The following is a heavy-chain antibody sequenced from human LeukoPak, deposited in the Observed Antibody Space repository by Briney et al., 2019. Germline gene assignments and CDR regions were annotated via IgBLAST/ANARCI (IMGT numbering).Heavy chain of an antibody. Sequence: GGSLRLSCAASGFTFSSYDMHWVRQGTGKGLEWVSAIGTAGDTYYPGSVKGRFTTSRENAKNSLYLQMNSLRVGDAAVYYCARVGGSWFSDYWGQGTLVTVSS. J-gene: IGHJ4*02. V-gene: IGHV3-13*04. CDR2: IGTAGDT. CDR1: GFTFSSYD. CDR3: ARVGGSWFSDY. D-gene: IGHD6-13*01.